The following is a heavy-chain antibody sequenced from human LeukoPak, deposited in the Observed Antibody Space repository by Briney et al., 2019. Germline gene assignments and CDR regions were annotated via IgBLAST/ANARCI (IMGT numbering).Heavy chain of an antibody. V-gene: IGHV1-2*02. CDR1: GYTFTGYY. Sequence: ASVKVSCKASGYTFTGYYMHWVRQAPGQGLGWMGWINPNSGGTNYAQKFQGRVTMTRDTSITTAYMELSRLRSDDTAVYYCARSASGYDRFDYWGQGALVTVSS. D-gene: IGHD5-12*01. J-gene: IGHJ4*02. CDR2: INPNSGGT. CDR3: ARSASGYDRFDY.